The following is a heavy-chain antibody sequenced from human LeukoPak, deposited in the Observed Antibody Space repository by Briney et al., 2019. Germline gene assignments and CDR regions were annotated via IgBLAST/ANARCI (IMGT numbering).Heavy chain of an antibody. Sequence: SGGSLRLSCSASGFTFSTYAMHWVRQAPGKGLEYVSAISSNGDSTYYADSVKGRFTISRDNSKSTLYLQMSSLRAEDTAVYYCVKSASNYGANWFDPWGQGTLVTVSS. CDR2: ISSNGDST. V-gene: IGHV3-64D*09. D-gene: IGHD4/OR15-4a*01. CDR1: GFTFSTYA. J-gene: IGHJ5*02. CDR3: VKSASNYGANWFDP.